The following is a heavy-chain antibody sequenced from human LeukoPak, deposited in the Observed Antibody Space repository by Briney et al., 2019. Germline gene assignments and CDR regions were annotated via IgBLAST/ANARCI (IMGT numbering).Heavy chain of an antibody. D-gene: IGHD4-17*01. J-gene: IGHJ3*02. Sequence: GGSLRLSCAASEFTFRTYAMSWVRQAPGKGLEWVSGISGGASNTYYADSVKGRFTISRDNSKNTVYLQMNSLRVEDTAVYYCAKGMGNAVTTFRFAFDMWGQGTMLTVSS. CDR2: ISGGASNT. CDR3: AKGMGNAVTTFRFAFDM. V-gene: IGHV3-23*01. CDR1: EFTFRTYA.